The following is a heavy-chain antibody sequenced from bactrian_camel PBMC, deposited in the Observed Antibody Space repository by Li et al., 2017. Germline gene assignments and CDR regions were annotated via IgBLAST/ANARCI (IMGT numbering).Heavy chain of an antibody. D-gene: IGHD6*01. Sequence: VQLVESGGGLVQPGGSLRLSCEASGITFSSQYMNWVRQVPGKGLDWVASIGSDGLDTYYLDDVKGRFTISRDNAKNTVYLQMNSLKSEDTALYYCATGYGGSWYWGLYEYNYWGQGTQVTVS. V-gene: IGHV3-2*01. CDR1: GITFSSQY. J-gene: IGHJ4*01. CDR3: ATGYGGSWYWGLYEYNY. CDR2: IGSDGLDT.